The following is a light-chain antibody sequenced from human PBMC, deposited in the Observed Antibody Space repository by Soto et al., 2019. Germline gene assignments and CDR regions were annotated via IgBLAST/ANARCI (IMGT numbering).Light chain of an antibody. Sequence: EIVLTHSPATLSLSPGERATLSCRASQSVRNNLAWYQQKPGQPPRLLIYDASYRATDIPARFSGSGSGTDFTLTINSLESEDIAIYHCHQRSNRPPFGQGTRL. CDR2: DAS. CDR3: HQRSNRPP. J-gene: IGKJ5*01. CDR1: QSVRNN. V-gene: IGKV3-11*01.